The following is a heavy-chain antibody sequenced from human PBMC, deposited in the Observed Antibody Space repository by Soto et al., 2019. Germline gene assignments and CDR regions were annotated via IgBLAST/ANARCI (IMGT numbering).Heavy chain of an antibody. V-gene: IGHV4-4*02. Sequence: QVHLQESGPGLVKPSGTLSLTCAVSGGSISSADWWIWVRQPPGKGLEWIGEIFHVGNTNYNPSLKSRITISIDRSKPQFSLRLTSVTAADTAVYYCAGGFGYYSSQYLQNWGQGTLVSVSS. D-gene: IGHD3-22*01. CDR1: GGSISSADW. CDR3: AGGFGYYSSQYLQN. J-gene: IGHJ1*01. CDR2: IFHVGNT.